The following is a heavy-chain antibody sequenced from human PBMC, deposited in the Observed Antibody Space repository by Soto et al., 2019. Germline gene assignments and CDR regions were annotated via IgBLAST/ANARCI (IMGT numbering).Heavy chain of an antibody. V-gene: IGHV4-34*01. CDR1: GGSFSGYY. CDR3: ARSKRGVRLFDY. D-gene: IGHD2-8*01. J-gene: IGHJ4*02. CDR2: INHSGST. Sequence: SETLSLTSAVYGGSFSGYYWSWIRQPPGKGLEWIGEINHSGSTNYNPSLKSRVTISVDTSKNQFSLKLSSVTAADTAVYYCARSKRGVRLFDYWGQGTLVTVSS.